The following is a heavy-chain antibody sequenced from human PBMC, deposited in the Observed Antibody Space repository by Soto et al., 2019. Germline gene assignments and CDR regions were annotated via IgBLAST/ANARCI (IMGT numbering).Heavy chain of an antibody. CDR1: GYTFKSNG. V-gene: IGHV1-18*01. J-gene: IGHJ4*02. D-gene: IGHD2-2*01. CDR3: ARAFGRYCISTSCSYFDY. CDR2: ISAANGNT. Sequence: ASVKVSCKASGYTFKSNGISWVRQAPGQGLEWMGWISAANGNTKYGQKLQGRVTMTTDTSTSTAYMELKSLISDDTAVYYCARAFGRYCISTSCSYFDYWGQGTLVTVSS.